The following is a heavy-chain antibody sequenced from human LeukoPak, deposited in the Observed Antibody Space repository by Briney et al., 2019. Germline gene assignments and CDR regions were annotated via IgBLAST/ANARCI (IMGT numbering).Heavy chain of an antibody. J-gene: IGHJ4*02. CDR2: IRSKAYGGTT. D-gene: IGHD3-9*01. V-gene: IGHV3-49*04. CDR3: TRVQKNYDILTGSGYFDY. Sequence: PGGSLRLSCAASGFTFSNYGMNWVRQAPGRGLEWVGFIRSKAYGGTTEYAASVKGRFTISRDDSKSIAYLQMNSLKTEDTAVYYCTRVQKNYDILTGSGYFDYWGQGTLVTVSS. CDR1: GFTFSNYG.